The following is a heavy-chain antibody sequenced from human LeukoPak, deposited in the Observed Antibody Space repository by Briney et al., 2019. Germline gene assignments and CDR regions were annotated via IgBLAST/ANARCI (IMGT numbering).Heavy chain of an antibody. CDR2: IKQDGSEK. CDR1: GFTFSSYW. CDR3: ARVNWNYHPVHNWFDP. J-gene: IGHJ5*02. V-gene: IGHV3-7*01. Sequence: GGSLRLSCAASGFTFSSYWMSWVRQAPGKGLEWVANIKQDGSEKYYVDSVKGRFTISRDNAKNSRYRQMNSLKAEDTAVYYCARVNWNYHPVHNWFDPWGQGTLVTVSS. D-gene: IGHD1-7*01.